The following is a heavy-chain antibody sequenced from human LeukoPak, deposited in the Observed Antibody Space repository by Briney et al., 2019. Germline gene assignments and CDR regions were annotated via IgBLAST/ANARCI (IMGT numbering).Heavy chain of an antibody. Sequence: HPGGSLRLSCAASGFTFSSYGMHWVRQAPGKGLEWVAVIWYDGSNKYYADSVKGRFTISRDNSKNTLYLQMNSLRAEDTAVYYCASGWQQLAYFDYWGQGTLVTVSS. CDR2: IWYDGSNK. D-gene: IGHD6-13*01. J-gene: IGHJ4*02. V-gene: IGHV3-33*01. CDR3: ASGWQQLAYFDY. CDR1: GFTFSSYG.